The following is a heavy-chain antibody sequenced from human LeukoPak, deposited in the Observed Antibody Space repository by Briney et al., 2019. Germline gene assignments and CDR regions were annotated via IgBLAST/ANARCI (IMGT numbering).Heavy chain of an antibody. Sequence: GGSLRLSSAASGFTFSSYAMSWVRQAPGKGLEWVSAISGSGGSTYYADSVKGRFTISRDNSKNTLYLQMNSLRAEDTAVYYCAKDAQDYYDSSGYYYSPYYYYGMDVRGQGTTVTVSS. CDR3: AKDAQDYYDSSGYYYSPYYYYGMDV. CDR1: GFTFSSYA. V-gene: IGHV3-23*01. J-gene: IGHJ6*02. D-gene: IGHD3-22*01. CDR2: ISGSGGST.